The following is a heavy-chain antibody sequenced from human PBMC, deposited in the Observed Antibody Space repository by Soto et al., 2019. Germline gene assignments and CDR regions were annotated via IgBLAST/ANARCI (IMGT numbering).Heavy chain of an antibody. CDR2: IYWDDDK. D-gene: IGHD6-13*01. CDR3: AHKPYSSRWAVDY. CDR1: GFSLSTNGVG. Sequence: QITLKESGPPLVKPTQTLTLTCTFSGFSLSTNGVGVGWIRQPPGKALEGRALIYWDDDKRYSPYLKPRLTSTDDPPKTPVALTLTNLDPVDPATYYCAHKPYSSRWAVDYWGQGTLVTVSS. J-gene: IGHJ4*02. V-gene: IGHV2-5*02.